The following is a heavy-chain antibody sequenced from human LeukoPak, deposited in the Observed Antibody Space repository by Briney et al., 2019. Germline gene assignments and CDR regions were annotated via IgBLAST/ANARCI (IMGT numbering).Heavy chain of an antibody. CDR1: GFTFTSSA. J-gene: IGHJ6*02. Sequence: GASVKVSCKASGFTFTSSAMQWVRQARGQRLEWIGWIVVGSGNTNYAQKFQERVTITGDMSTSTAYMELSSLRSEDTAVYYCAAGVVVIGYYYYGMDVWGQGTTVTVSS. CDR2: IVVGSGNT. D-gene: IGHD3-22*01. CDR3: AAGVVVIGYYYYGMDV. V-gene: IGHV1-58*02.